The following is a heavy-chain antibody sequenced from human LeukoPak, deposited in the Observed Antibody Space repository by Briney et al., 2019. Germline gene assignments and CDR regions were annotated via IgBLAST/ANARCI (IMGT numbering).Heavy chain of an antibody. CDR3: AKGGGYEAQYYYYYLDV. CDR2: IRYGGSNK. Sequence: GGSLRLSCAASGFTFSSYGMYWVRQAPGKGLEWVAFIRYGGSNKYYADSVKGRFTVSRDNSKNTLYLQMKSLRAEDTAVYYCAKGGGYEAQYYYYYLDVWGKGTTVTISS. V-gene: IGHV3-30*02. D-gene: IGHD5-12*01. CDR1: GFTFSSYG. J-gene: IGHJ6*03.